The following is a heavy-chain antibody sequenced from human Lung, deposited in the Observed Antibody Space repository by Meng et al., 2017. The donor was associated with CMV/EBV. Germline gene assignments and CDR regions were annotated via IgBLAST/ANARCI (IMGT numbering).Heavy chain of an antibody. CDR2: INYSGSI. D-gene: IGHD5-12*01. CDR3: ARGSGSFYNWFDP. Sequence: QLQMQESGPGLVKPSXARSRICIVSGGSISSRWYYWGWIRQPPGKGLEWIGSINYSGSIYQNPSLKSRVTISVDTSKNQFSLKVRSVTAADTAVYYCARGSGSFYNWFDPWGQGTLVTVSS. CDR1: GGSISSRWYY. J-gene: IGHJ5*02. V-gene: IGHV4-39*07.